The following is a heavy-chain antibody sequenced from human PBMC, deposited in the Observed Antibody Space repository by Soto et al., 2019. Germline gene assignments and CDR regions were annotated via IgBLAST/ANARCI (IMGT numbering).Heavy chain of an antibody. V-gene: IGHV1-18*01. J-gene: IGHJ6*02. CDR3: ASRRDYYDSSGYYYRGYYYGMDV. Sequence: QVQLVQSGAEVKKPGASVKVSCKASGYTFTSYGISWVRQAPGQGLEWMGWISAYNGNTNYAQKLQGRVTMTTDTSTSTAYMELRSLRSDDTAVYYCASRRDYYDSSGYYYRGYYYGMDVWGQGTTVTVSS. D-gene: IGHD3-22*01. CDR2: ISAYNGNT. CDR1: GYTFTSYG.